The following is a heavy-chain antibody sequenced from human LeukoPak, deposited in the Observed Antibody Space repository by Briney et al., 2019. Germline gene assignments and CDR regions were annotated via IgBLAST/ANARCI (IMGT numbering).Heavy chain of an antibody. V-gene: IGHV4-31*03. CDR2: IYYSGST. CDR1: GDSISSGGYY. Sequence: SETLSLTCTVSGDSISSGGYYWSWIRQHPGKGLEWIGYIYYSGSTYYNPSLKSRVTISVDTSKNQFSLKLSSVTAADTAVYYCASSSDYVPPLYYYYGMDVWGQGTTVTVSS. J-gene: IGHJ6*02. D-gene: IGHD4-17*01. CDR3: ASSSDYVPPLYYYYGMDV.